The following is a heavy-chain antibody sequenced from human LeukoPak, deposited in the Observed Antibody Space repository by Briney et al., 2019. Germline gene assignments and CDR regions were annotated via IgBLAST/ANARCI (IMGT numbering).Heavy chain of an antibody. CDR3: AREDYYYYGMDV. J-gene: IGHJ6*02. Sequence: GGSLRLSCAASGFTFSSYSMNWVRQAPGKGLEWVSSISNSSSYIYYADSVKGRFTISRDNAKNSLYLQMNSLRAEDTAVYYCAREDYYYYGMDVWGQGATVTVSS. CDR2: ISNSSSYI. CDR1: GFTFSSYS. V-gene: IGHV3-21*01.